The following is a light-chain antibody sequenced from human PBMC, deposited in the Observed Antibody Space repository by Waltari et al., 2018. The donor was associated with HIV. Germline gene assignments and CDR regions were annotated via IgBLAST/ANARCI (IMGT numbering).Light chain of an antibody. CDR2: EGS. J-gene: IGLJ2*01. CDR1: SSDGGIYNL. CDR3: CSYAGSFVV. Sequence: QSALTQPASVSGSPGQSITISCTGTSSDGGIYNLVSWYQQYPGKAPKLMIYEGSKRPSGVSNRFSGSKSGNTASLTISGLQTEDEADYYCCSYAGSFVVFGGGTKLTVL. V-gene: IGLV2-23*01.